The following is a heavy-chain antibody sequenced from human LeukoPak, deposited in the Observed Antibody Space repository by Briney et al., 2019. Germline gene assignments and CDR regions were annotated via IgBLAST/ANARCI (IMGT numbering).Heavy chain of an antibody. J-gene: IGHJ6*03. Sequence: SQTLSLTCTVSGGSISSGSYYWSWIRQPAGKGLEWIGRIYTSGSTNYNPSLKSRVTISVDTSKNQFSLKLSSVTAADTAVYYCARILSGYSLWYYYYMDVWGKGTTVTVSS. CDR2: IYTSGST. D-gene: IGHD3-9*01. CDR1: GGSISSGSYY. CDR3: ARILSGYSLWYYYYMDV. V-gene: IGHV4-61*02.